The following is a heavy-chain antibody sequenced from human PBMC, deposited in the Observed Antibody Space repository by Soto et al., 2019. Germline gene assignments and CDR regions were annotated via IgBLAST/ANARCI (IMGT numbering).Heavy chain of an antibody. V-gene: IGHV4-4*02. D-gene: IGHD1-7*01. Sequence: SETLSLTCAVSGGSFTRNNWWTWVRQPPGQGLAWIGEIYRTGSTNCNPSLKSRVTISLDKSENQFSLKVTSLTAADTAVYYCASRDPGTSVDYWGQGTLVTVSS. CDR1: GGSFTRNNW. CDR3: ASRDPGTSVDY. J-gene: IGHJ4*02. CDR2: IYRTGST.